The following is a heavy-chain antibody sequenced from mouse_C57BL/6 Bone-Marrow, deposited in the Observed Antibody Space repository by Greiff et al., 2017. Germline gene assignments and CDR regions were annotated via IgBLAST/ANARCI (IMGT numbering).Heavy chain of an antibody. Sequence: QVQLQQSGAELVKPGASVKISCKASGYAFSSYWMNWVKQRPGKGLEWIGQIYPGDGDTNYNGKFKGKATLTADKSSSTAYMQLSSLTSEDSAVYFCARYDYYGSSHWYFDVWGTGTTVTVSS. V-gene: IGHV1-80*01. D-gene: IGHD1-1*01. CDR1: GYAFSSYW. J-gene: IGHJ1*03. CDR3: ARYDYYGSSHWYFDV. CDR2: IYPGDGDT.